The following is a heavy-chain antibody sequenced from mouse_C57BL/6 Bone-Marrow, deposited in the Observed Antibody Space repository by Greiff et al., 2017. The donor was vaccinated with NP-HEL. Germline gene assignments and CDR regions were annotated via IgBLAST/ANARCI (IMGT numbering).Heavy chain of an antibody. D-gene: IGHD1-1*01. Sequence: EVQGVESGGGLVKPGGSLKLSCAASGFTFSSYAMSWVRQTPEKRLEWVATISDGGSYTYYPDNVKGRFTISRDNAKNNLYLQMSHLKSEDTAMYYCASINYYGSSDYWGQGTTLTVSS. CDR1: GFTFSSYA. V-gene: IGHV5-4*01. J-gene: IGHJ2*01. CDR2: ISDGGSYT. CDR3: ASINYYGSSDY.